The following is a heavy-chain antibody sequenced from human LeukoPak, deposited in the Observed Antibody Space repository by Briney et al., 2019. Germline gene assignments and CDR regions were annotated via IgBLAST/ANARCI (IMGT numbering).Heavy chain of an antibody. Sequence: GGSLRLSYAASGFIFSSYSMNWVRQAPGKGLEWVSSISSISTYILYADSVKGRFTISRDNAKNSLYLQMDSLGAEDTAVYYCARFETSTVRGDEYWGQGTLVAVSS. CDR2: ISSISTYI. V-gene: IGHV3-21*01. CDR3: ARFETSTVRGDEY. CDR1: GFIFSSYS. J-gene: IGHJ4*02. D-gene: IGHD3-10*02.